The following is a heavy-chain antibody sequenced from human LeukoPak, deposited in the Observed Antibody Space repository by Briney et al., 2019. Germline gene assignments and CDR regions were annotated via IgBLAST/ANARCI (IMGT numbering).Heavy chain of an antibody. J-gene: IGHJ4*02. V-gene: IGHV4-61*01. CDR2: IYYSGST. Sequence: RSSETLSLTCNVSGASVSSGSYYWSWIRQPPGKGLEWIGYIYYSGSTNYNPSLKSRVTISVDTSKNQFSLKLSSVTAADTAVYYCARRVAGSGVFDYWGQGTLVTVSS. CDR1: GASVSSGSYY. D-gene: IGHD3-3*01. CDR3: ARRVAGSGVFDY.